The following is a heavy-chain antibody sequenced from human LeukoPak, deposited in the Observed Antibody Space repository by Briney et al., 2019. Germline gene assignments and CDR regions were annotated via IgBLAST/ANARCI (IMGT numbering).Heavy chain of an antibody. Sequence: GGSLRLSCAVSGFTFSSYWMNWVRQAPGKGLEWVANIKQDGSEKNCVDSVKGRFTISRDNAKSSLFLQMNDLRAEDTAVYYCTKGGRGNGEVYWGQGTLVTVSS. CDR2: IKQDGSEK. J-gene: IGHJ4*02. D-gene: IGHD2-8*01. CDR3: TKGGRGNGEVY. CDR1: GFTFSSYW. V-gene: IGHV3-7*01.